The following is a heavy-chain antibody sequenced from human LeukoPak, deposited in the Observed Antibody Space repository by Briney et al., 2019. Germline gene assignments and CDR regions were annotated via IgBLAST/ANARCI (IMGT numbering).Heavy chain of an antibody. Sequence: ASVKVSCKASGYTFTGYYMHWVRQAPGQGPEWMGWISGSNGNTNYAQKFQGRVTVTADTSTSTAYMEVWSLRPDDTAVYYCARSGRGTYYYFDWWGQGTLVTVPS. V-gene: IGHV1-18*04. CDR2: ISGSNGNT. D-gene: IGHD1-26*01. CDR1: GYTFTGYY. CDR3: ARSGRGTYYYFDW. J-gene: IGHJ4*02.